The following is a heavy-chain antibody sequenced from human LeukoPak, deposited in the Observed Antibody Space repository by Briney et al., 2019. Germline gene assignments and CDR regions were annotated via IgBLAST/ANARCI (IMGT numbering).Heavy chain of an antibody. CDR1: GGSISTTNYY. V-gene: IGHV4-39*01. D-gene: IGHD3-3*01. CDR3: ARHSGLRSPFDP. Sequence: PSETLSLACTVSGGSISTTNYYWGWIRQPPGRDLEWIGSIYSSGNTYYNPSLESRVTISVDTSKNQLSLKLTSATAADTSVYYCARHSGLRSPFDPWGQGTLVTVSS. J-gene: IGHJ5*02. CDR2: IYSSGNT.